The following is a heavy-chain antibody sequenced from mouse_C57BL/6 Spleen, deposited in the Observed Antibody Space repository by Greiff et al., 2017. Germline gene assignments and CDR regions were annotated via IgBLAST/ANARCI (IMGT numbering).Heavy chain of an antibody. CDR3: ARWYTGNYFDD. Sequence: VQLQQSGAELVKPGASVKISCTASGYAFSSYWMNWVKQRPGKGLEWIGQIYPGDGDTNYNGKFKGKATLTADKSSSTAYMQLSSLTSEDSAVYFCARWYTGNYFDDWGQGTTLTVAS. J-gene: IGHJ2*01. CDR2: IYPGDGDT. D-gene: IGHD1-1*02. V-gene: IGHV1-80*01. CDR1: GYAFSSYW.